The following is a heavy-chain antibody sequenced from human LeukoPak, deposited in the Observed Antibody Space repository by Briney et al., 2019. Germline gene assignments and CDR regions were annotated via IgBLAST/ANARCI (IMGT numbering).Heavy chain of an antibody. Sequence: SETLSLTCTVSGGSISSSSYFWGWIRQPPGKGLEWIGSIYYSGSTYYNPSLKSRVTISVDTSKNQFSLKLSSVTAADTAVYYCARLGLLWFGERGFDYWGQGTLVTVSS. CDR2: IYYSGST. CDR3: ARLGLLWFGERGFDY. J-gene: IGHJ4*02. V-gene: IGHV4-39*07. D-gene: IGHD3-10*01. CDR1: GGSISSSSYF.